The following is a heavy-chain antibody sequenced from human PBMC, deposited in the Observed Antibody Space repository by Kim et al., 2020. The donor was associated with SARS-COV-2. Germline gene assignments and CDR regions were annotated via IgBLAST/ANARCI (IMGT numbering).Heavy chain of an antibody. D-gene: IGHD3-22*01. Sequence: GGSLRLSCAASGFTFSDYYMSWIRQAPGKGLEWVSYISSSGSTIYYADSVKGRFTISRDNAKNSLYLQMNSLRAEDTAVYYCARSIRSFTMIAARSAVFDYWGQGTLVTVSS. CDR3: ARSIRSFTMIAARSAVFDY. V-gene: IGHV3-11*01. CDR1: GFTFSDYY. CDR2: ISSSGSTI. J-gene: IGHJ4*02.